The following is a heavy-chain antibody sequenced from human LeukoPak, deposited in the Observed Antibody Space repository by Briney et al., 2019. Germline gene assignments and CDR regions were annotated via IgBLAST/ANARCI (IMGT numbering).Heavy chain of an antibody. CDR1: GYTFTSYY. J-gene: IGHJ4*02. V-gene: IGHV1-46*01. CDR3: ARDGSPGPFVMATIY. CDR2: INPSGGST. Sequence: VSVKVSCKASGYTFTSYYMHWVRQAPGQGLEWMGVINPSGGSTSYAQKFQGRVTMTRDTSTSTVYMELSSLRSEDTAVYYCARDGSPGPFVMATIYWGQGTLVTVSS. D-gene: IGHD5-24*01.